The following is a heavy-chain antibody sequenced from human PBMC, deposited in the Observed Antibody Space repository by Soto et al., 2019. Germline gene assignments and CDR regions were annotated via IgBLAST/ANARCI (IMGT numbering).Heavy chain of an antibody. V-gene: IGHV2-70*01. J-gene: IGHJ4*02. Sequence: SVPTLVNPTQTLTLTCTFSGFSLSTSGMCVSWIRQPPGKALEWLALIDWDDDKYYSTSLKTRLTISKDTSKNQVVLTMTNMDPVDTATYYCARGSGYSYGKPFEYWGEGTLVTVSS. CDR1: GFSLSTSGMC. D-gene: IGHD5-18*01. CDR2: IDWDDDK. CDR3: ARGSGYSYGKPFEY.